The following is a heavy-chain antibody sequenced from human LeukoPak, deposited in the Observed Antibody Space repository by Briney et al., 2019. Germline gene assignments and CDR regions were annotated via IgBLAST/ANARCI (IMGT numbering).Heavy chain of an antibody. V-gene: IGHV3-23*01. CDR3: AKGKINHDGAFDI. CDR2: ICGRIGST. J-gene: IGHJ3*02. Sequence: PGGSLRLSCAASGFSFSSYAMSWVRQAPGKGLEWVSDICGSICGRIGSTDYADSVKGRFTISRDNSKKTLYLQMNSLRAEDTAVYYCAKGKINHDGAFDIWGQGTTVTVSS. CDR1: GFSFSSYA. D-gene: IGHD1-14*01.